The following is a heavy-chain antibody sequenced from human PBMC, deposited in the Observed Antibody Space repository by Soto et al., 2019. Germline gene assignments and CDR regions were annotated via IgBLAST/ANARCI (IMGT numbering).Heavy chain of an antibody. D-gene: IGHD6-6*01. CDR2: IKQDGSEK. CDR3: ARVRARGADGRAARPHYFDY. Sequence: GESLKISCAASGFTFSSYWMSWVRQAPGKGLEWVANIKQDGSEKYYVDSVKGRFTISRDNAKNSLYLQMNSLRAEDTDVYYCARVRARGADGRAARPHYFDYWGQGTLVTVSS. J-gene: IGHJ4*02. CDR1: GFTFSSYW. V-gene: IGHV3-7*03.